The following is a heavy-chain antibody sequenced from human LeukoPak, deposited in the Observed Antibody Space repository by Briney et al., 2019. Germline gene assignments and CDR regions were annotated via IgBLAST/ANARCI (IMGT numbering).Heavy chain of an antibody. V-gene: IGHV4-59*01. Sequence: PSETLSLTRTVSGGSISSYYWSWIRQPPGKGLEWIGYIYYSGSTNYNPSLKSRVTISVDTSKNQFSLKLSSVTAADTAVYYCARLSTYLETTEETPPVPYYYYYGMDVWGQGTTVTVSS. J-gene: IGHJ6*02. D-gene: IGHD4-23*01. CDR1: GGSISSYY. CDR2: IYYSGST. CDR3: ARLSTYLETTEETPPVPYYYYYGMDV.